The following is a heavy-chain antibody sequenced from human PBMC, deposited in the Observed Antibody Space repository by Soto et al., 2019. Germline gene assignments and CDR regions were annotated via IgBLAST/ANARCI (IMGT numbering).Heavy chain of an antibody. CDR3: AKDHGVHSSGLYYYGIDV. Sequence: GGSLRLSCAASGFTFSSYAMSWVRQAPGKGLEWVSAISGSGGSTYYADSVKGRFTISRDNSKNTLYLQMNSLRAEDTAVYYCAKDHGVHSSGLYYYGIDVWGQGTTVTVSS. CDR2: ISGSGGST. J-gene: IGHJ6*02. V-gene: IGHV3-23*01. D-gene: IGHD6-19*01. CDR1: GFTFSSYA.